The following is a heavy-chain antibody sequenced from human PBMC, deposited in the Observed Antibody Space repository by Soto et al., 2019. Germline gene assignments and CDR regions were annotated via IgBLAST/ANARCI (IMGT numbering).Heavy chain of an antibody. CDR3: ARAGNGCSSTSCHSQGSDAFDI. D-gene: IGHD2-2*01. CDR1: GGSISSYY. J-gene: IGHJ3*02. V-gene: IGHV4-59*01. CDR2: IYYSGST. Sequence: SETLSLTCTVSGGSISSYYWSWIRQPPGKGLVWIGYIYYSGSTNYNPSLKSRVTISVDTSKNQFSLKLSSATAADTAVYYCARAGNGCSSTSCHSQGSDAFDIWGQGTMVTVSS.